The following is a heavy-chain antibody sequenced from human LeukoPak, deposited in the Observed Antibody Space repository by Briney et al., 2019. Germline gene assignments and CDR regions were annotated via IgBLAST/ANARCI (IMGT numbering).Heavy chain of an antibody. CDR1: GGSISGYY. CDR2: IYTSGST. D-gene: IGHD6-6*01. CDR3: ARYSSSSVVGWFDP. Sequence: SETLSLTCTVSGGSISGYYWSWIRQPAGKGLEWIGRIYTSGSTNYNPSLKSRVTISVDTSKNQFSLKLSSVTAADTAVYYCARYSSSSVVGWFDPWGQGTLVTVSS. J-gene: IGHJ5*02. V-gene: IGHV4-4*07.